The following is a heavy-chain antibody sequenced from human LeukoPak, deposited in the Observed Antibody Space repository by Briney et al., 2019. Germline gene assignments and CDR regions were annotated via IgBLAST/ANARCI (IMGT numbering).Heavy chain of an antibody. D-gene: IGHD2-2*01. J-gene: IGHJ6*03. CDR1: GFTFSSYE. V-gene: IGHV3-48*03. CDR3: AREVVPAAIGNYYYYYMDV. Sequence: PGGSLRLSCAASGFTFSSYEMNWVRQAPGKGLEWVSYISSSGSTIYYADSVKGRFTISRDNAKNSLYLQMNSLRAEDTAVYYCAREVVPAAIGNYYYYYMDVWGKGTTVTVSS. CDR2: ISSSGSTI.